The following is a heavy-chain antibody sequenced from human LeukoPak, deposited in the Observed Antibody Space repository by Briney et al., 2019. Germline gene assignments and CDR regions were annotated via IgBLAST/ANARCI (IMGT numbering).Heavy chain of an antibody. CDR2: IYYSGST. CDR1: GGSFSGYY. V-gene: IGHV4-34*01. J-gene: IGHJ4*02. D-gene: IGHD6-19*01. CDR3: ARNAGYSSGRKDY. Sequence: PSETLSLTCAVYGGSFSGYYWSWIRQPPGKGLEWIGSIYYSGSTYYNPSLKSRVTISVDTSKNQFSLKLSSVTAADTAVYYCARNAGYSSGRKDYWGQGTLVTVSS.